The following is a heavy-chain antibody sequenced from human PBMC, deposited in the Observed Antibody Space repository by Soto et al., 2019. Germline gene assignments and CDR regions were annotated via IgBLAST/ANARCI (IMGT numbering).Heavy chain of an antibody. CDR3: ARSHGDYVDWYFDL. V-gene: IGHV4-34*01. D-gene: IGHD4-17*01. CDR1: GGSFSGYY. Sequence: QVQLQQWGAGLLKPSETLSLTCAVYGGSFSGYYWSWIRQPPGKGLGWIGEINHSGSTNYNPSLKSRVTISVDTSKNQFSLKLSSVTAADTAVYYCARSHGDYVDWYFDLWGRGTLVTVSS. CDR2: INHSGST. J-gene: IGHJ2*01.